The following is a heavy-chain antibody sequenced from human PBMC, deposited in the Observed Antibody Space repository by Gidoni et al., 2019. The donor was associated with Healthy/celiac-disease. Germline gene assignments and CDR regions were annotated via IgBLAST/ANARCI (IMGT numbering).Heavy chain of an antibody. V-gene: IGHV1-69*01. Sequence: QVQLVQSGAEVKKPGSSVKVACQASGGTFSSYAISWVRQAPGPGLEWMGGIIPIFGTANYAQKFQGRVTITADESTSTAYMELSSLRSEDTAVYYCARDPTVTRYYFDYWGQGTLVTVSS. J-gene: IGHJ4*02. CDR1: GGTFSSYA. CDR2: IIPIFGTA. D-gene: IGHD4-17*01. CDR3: ARDPTVTRYYFDY.